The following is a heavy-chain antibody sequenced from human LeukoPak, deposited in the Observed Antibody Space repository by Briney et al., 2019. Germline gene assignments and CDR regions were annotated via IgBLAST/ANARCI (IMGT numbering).Heavy chain of an antibody. Sequence: ASVTVSCTASGYDFTIVGITWVRRASGQGLEWMGWISPYNGNTRYAQKFQGRVAMTTDTSTTTAYMELRGLRFNDTAVYYCARAGSGSGWYFDYWGQGTLVTVSS. V-gene: IGHV1-18*01. D-gene: IGHD6-19*01. CDR1: GYDFTIVG. CDR3: ARAGSGSGWYFDY. CDR2: ISPYNGNT. J-gene: IGHJ4*02.